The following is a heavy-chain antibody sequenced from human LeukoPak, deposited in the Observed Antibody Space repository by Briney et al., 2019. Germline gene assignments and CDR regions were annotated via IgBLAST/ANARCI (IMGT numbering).Heavy chain of an antibody. CDR2: ISGSGGST. Sequence: AGGSLRLSCSASGFTFSSYAMHWVRQAPGKGLEWVSAISGSGGSTYYADSVKGRFTISRDNSKNTLYLQMNSLRAEDTAVYYCAKSRARDEYYFDYWGQGTLVTVSS. CDR3: AKSRARDEYYFDY. J-gene: IGHJ4*02. V-gene: IGHV3-23*01. CDR1: GFTFSSYA. D-gene: IGHD6-13*01.